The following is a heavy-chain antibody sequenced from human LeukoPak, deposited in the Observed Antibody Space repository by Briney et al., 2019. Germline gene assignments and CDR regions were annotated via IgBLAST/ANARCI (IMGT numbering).Heavy chain of an antibody. D-gene: IGHD1-26*01. V-gene: IGHV3-48*03. CDR2: ISGSGNII. Sequence: SGGSLRLSCAASGFTFSGYEMNWVRQAPGKGLEWVSYISGSGNIIYYADSVKGRFTISRDNPKNSLYLQMNSLRAEDTAVYYCARDLEWELGYFDSWGQGTLVTVSS. J-gene: IGHJ4*02. CDR1: GFTFSGYE. CDR3: ARDLEWELGYFDS.